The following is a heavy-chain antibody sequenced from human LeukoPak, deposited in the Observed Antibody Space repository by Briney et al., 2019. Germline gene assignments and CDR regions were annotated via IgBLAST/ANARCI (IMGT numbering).Heavy chain of an antibody. Sequence: GGSLRLSCTVSGFTVSSNYMSWVRQAPGKGLEWVAVISYDGSNKYYADSEKGRFTISRDSSKNTLYLQMNSLRAEDTAVYFCAKDPAVGATTPYYWGQGTLVTVSS. CDR3: AKDPAVGATTPYY. CDR1: GFTVSSNY. D-gene: IGHD1-26*01. V-gene: IGHV3-30*18. CDR2: ISYDGSNK. J-gene: IGHJ4*02.